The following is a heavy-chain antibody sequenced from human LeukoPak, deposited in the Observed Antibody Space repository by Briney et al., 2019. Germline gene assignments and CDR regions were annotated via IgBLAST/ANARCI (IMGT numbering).Heavy chain of an antibody. Sequence: ASVKVSCKASGYTFTGYYIYWVRQAPGQGLEWMGWINPNSGGTNYAQKFQGRVALTRDTSITTSYMDLSGLTSDDTAVYYCARDLSEYYGSGSYYNGHGAFDIWGQGTMVTVSS. CDR2: INPNSGGT. J-gene: IGHJ3*02. V-gene: IGHV1-2*02. CDR3: ARDLSEYYGSGSYYNGHGAFDI. D-gene: IGHD3-10*01. CDR1: GYTFTGYY.